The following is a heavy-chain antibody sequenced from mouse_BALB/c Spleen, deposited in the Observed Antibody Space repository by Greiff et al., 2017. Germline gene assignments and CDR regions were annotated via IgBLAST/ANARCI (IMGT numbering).Heavy chain of an antibody. CDR1: GFTFSSYG. Sequence: EVLLVESGGGLVQPGGSLKLSCAASGFTFSSYGMSWVRQTPDKRLELVATINSNGGSTYYPDSVKGRFTISRDNANNTLYLQMSSLKSEDTAMYYCARRLRPVYAMDYWGQGTSVTVSS. CDR2: INSNGGST. D-gene: IGHD2-2*01. CDR3: ARRLRPVYAMDY. J-gene: IGHJ4*01. V-gene: IGHV5-6-3*01.